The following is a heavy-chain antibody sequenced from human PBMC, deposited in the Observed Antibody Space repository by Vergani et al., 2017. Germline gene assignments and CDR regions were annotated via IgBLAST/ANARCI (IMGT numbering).Heavy chain of an antibody. CDR1: GDSIRSGVYY. CDR3: ARGETRTDWFDP. Sequence: QVQLQESGPGLVKPSQTLSLTCTVSGDSIRSGVYYWGWIRQHPGQGLEWIGYIYHTGTTYYNPSLRGRINISVDTSKNQLSLKLTSVTAADTAVYYCARGETRTDWFDPWGQGTLVTVSS. J-gene: IGHJ5*02. D-gene: IGHD3/OR15-3a*01. CDR2: IYHTGTT. V-gene: IGHV4-31*03.